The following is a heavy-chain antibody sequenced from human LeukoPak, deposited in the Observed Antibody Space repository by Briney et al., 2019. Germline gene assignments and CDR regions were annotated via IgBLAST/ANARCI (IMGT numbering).Heavy chain of an antibody. CDR3: ATAHTLYDYSSGWYEINY. J-gene: IGHJ4*02. V-gene: IGHV1-24*01. CDR2: FDPEDGET. D-gene: IGHD6-19*01. CDR1: GYTLTELS. Sequence: ASVKVSCKVSGYTLTELSMHWVRQAPGKGLEWMGGFDPEDGETIYAQKFQGRVIMTEDTSTDTAYMELSSLRSEDTAVYYCATAHTLYDYSSGWYEINYWGQGTLVTVSS.